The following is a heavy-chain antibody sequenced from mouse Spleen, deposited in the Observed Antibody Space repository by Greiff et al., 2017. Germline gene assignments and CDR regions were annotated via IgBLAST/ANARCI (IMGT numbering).Heavy chain of an antibody. J-gene: IGHJ1*01. CDR2: ISSGGGNT. V-gene: IGHV5-9*04. Sequence: EVQRVESGGGLVKPGGSLKLSCAASGFTFSSYTMSWVRQTPAKRLEWVATISSGGGNTYYPDSVKGRFTISRDNARNTLYLQMSSLRSEDTAMYYCARRGYSNYSYWYFDVWGAGTTVTVSS. CDR3: ARRGYSNYSYWYFDV. D-gene: IGHD2-5*01. CDR1: GFTFSSYT.